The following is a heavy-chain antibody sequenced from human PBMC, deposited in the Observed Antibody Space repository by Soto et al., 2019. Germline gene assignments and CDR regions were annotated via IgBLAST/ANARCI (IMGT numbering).Heavy chain of an antibody. J-gene: IGHJ6*02. V-gene: IGHV1-2*04. CDR2: INPNSGGT. D-gene: IGHD6-19*01. CDR1: GYTFTSYG. CDR3: ARYSSGGSYYYCGMDV. Sequence: ASVKVSCKASGYTFTSYGISLVRHAPGQGLEWMGWINPNSGGTNYAKKFQGWVTMTRDTSISTAYMELSRLRSDDTAVYYCARYSSGGSYYYCGMDVWGQGTTVTVSS.